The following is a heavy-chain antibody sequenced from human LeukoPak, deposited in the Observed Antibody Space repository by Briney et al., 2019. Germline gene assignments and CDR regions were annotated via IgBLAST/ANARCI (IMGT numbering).Heavy chain of an antibody. D-gene: IGHD3-3*01. Sequence: ASVKVSCKASGYTFTSYDINWVRQATGQGLEWMGWMNPNSGNTGYAQKFQGRVTMTRNTSISTAYMELSSLRSEDTAVYYCAGWYYDFWSGYRDNYYYYYMDVWGKGTTVTVSS. J-gene: IGHJ6*03. CDR2: MNPNSGNT. CDR1: GYTFTSYD. V-gene: IGHV1-8*01. CDR3: AGWYYDFWSGYRDNYYYYYMDV.